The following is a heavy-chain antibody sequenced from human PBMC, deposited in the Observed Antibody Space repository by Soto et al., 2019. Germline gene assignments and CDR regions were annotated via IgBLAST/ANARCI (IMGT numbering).Heavy chain of an antibody. CDR2: IYYSGST. J-gene: IGHJ5*02. CDR1: GGSISSGGYY. D-gene: IGHD3-10*01. Sequence: QVQLQESGPGLVKPSQTLSLTCTVSGGSISSGGYYWSWIRQHPGKGLEWIGYIYYSGSTYYNPSLKSRVTISVDTSKNQFSLKPSSVTAADTAVYYCARDEPGGHWFDPWGQGTLVTVSS. V-gene: IGHV4-31*03. CDR3: ARDEPGGHWFDP.